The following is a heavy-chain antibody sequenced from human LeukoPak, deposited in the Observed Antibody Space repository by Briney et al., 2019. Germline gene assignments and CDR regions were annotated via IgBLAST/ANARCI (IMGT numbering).Heavy chain of an antibody. V-gene: IGHV5-51*01. CDR2: INPGDSDT. D-gene: IGHD7-27*01. J-gene: IGHJ4*02. Sequence: GASLQISCQGSGYTFTNYWIGWVRPLPGKVLEWMGIINPGDSDTRYSQYFQGQVTISADKSIRTAYLQWSSLKASDTAMYYCARTDRTEDPVDYWGQGTLVTVSS. CDR1: GYTFTNYW. CDR3: ARTDRTEDPVDY.